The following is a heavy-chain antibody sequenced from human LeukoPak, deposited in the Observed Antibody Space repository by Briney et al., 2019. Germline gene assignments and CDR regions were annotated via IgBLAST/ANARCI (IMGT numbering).Heavy chain of an antibody. V-gene: IGHV3-48*02. CDR2: ISGTSYVI. J-gene: IGHJ4*02. Sequence: PGGSLRLSCVACGFTFSSYSMNWFHQAPGKGLEWVSYISGTSYVIYYEDSVKGRFTISRDNAKNSLYLQMNSLRDEDTPVHYCARDADMFTDHTHGDYWGQGTLVTVSS. CDR3: ARDADMFTDHTHGDY. D-gene: IGHD3-9*01. CDR1: GFTFSSYS.